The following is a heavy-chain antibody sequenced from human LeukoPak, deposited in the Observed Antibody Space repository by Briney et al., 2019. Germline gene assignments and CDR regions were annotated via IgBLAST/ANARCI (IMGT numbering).Heavy chain of an antibody. V-gene: IGHV4-34*01. CDR3: ASLAAAGATNWFDP. D-gene: IGHD6-13*01. CDR2: INHSGST. J-gene: IGHJ5*02. Sequence: PSETLSLTCAVYGGSFSGYYWSWIRQPPGKGPEWIGEINHSGSTNYNPSLKSRVTISVDTSKNQFSLKLSSVTAADTAVYYRASLAAAGATNWFDPWGQGTLVTVSS. CDR1: GGSFSGYY.